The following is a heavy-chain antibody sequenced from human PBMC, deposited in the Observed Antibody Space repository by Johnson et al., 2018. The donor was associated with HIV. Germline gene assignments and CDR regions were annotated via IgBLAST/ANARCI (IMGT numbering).Heavy chain of an antibody. CDR2: INWNGGST. CDR3: ERDRKPQVAARLNAFDI. CDR1: GFTFSNYG. D-gene: IGHD6-6*01. J-gene: IGHJ3*02. Sequence: VQLVESGADLVQPGGSLRLSCAASGFTFSNYGMSWVRQAPGKGLEWVSGINWNGGSTGYADSVKGRFTISRDNAKNSLYLQMNSLRAEDTALYYCERDRKPQVAARLNAFDIWGQGTMVTVSS. V-gene: IGHV3-20*04.